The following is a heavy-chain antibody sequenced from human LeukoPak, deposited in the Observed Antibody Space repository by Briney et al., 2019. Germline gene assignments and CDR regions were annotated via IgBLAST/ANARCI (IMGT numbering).Heavy chain of an antibody. J-gene: IGHJ4*02. CDR3: ASRYSTGLHFDF. V-gene: IGHV4-61*02. CDR1: GGSISSGSYY. D-gene: IGHD2-8*02. Sequence: SETLSLTCTVSGGSISSGSYYWSWIRQLAGKGLEWIGRIYTSGSTNYNPSLKSRVTISVDTSKNQFSLRLNSITAADTAVYYCASRYSTGLHFDFWGQGTLVPVSS. CDR2: IYTSGST.